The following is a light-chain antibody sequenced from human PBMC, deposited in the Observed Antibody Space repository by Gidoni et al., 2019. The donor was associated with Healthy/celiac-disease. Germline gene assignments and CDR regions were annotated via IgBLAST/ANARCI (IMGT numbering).Light chain of an antibody. CDR1: QSVSSSY. CDR2: GAS. V-gene: IGKV3-20*01. J-gene: IGKJ3*01. Sequence: VLPQSPGTLSLSPGERATLTCRASQSVSSSYLAWYQPKPGQAPRLLIYGASSRATGIPDRVSGSGSGIEFNLTISRLEAEDVEVYYCQKYGSLFTFGPGTKVDIK. CDR3: QKYGSLFT.